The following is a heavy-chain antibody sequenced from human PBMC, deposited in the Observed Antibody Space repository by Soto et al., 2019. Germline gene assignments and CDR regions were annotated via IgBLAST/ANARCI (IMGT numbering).Heavy chain of an antibody. J-gene: IGHJ6*01. D-gene: IGHD1-1*01. V-gene: IGHV1-3*01. CDR2: IIGATGRA. CDR1: EFSLSAYS. CDR3: ARGAGTRKVFHYGGEV. Sequence: VMIVQSGTEVKKPGASVMVSCEASEFSLSAYSVHCVRQAPGQRLEWMGSIIGATGRAKYSDHLRGRVTLTREKTVNTAHLDVRRLSPENTAVYYCARGAGTRKVFHYGGEVWGIGTTVIVSS.